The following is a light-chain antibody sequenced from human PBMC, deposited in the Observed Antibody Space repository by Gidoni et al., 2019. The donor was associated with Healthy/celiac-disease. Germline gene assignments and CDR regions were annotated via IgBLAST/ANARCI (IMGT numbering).Light chain of an antibody. CDR2: EVS. J-gene: IGLJ1*01. CDR1: SSDVGGYNY. Sequence: QSALTQPPSASGSPGPSVTISCTGTSSDVGGYNYVSLYQQHPGKAPKLMIYEVSKRPSGVPDRFSGSKSGNTASLTVSGLQAEDEADYYCSSYAGSNNPYVFGTGTKVTVL. V-gene: IGLV2-8*01. CDR3: SSYAGSNNPYV.